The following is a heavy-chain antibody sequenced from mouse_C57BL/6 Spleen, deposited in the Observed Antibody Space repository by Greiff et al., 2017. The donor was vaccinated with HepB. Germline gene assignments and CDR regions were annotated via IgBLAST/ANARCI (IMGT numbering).Heavy chain of an antibody. CDR2: ISSGSSTI. Sequence: EVKLMESGGGLVKPGGSLKLSCAASGFTFSDYGMHWVRQAPEKGLEWVAYISSGSSTIYYADTVKGRFTISRDNAKNTLFLQMTSLRSEDTAMYYCARPGGRGYYFDYWGQGTTLTVSS. D-gene: IGHD1-1*02. CDR3: ARPGGRGYYFDY. J-gene: IGHJ2*01. V-gene: IGHV5-17*01. CDR1: GFTFSDYG.